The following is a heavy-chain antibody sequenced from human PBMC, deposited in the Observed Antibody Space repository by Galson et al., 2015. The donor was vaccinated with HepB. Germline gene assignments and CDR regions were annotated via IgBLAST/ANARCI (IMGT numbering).Heavy chain of an antibody. CDR3: AREQHQLIRDLKD. Sequence: SLRVSCAGSGFTFSDNFMTWIRQAPGKGLEWVSHISGRGSTIYYANSVRGRFTISRDNAKNSLYLQMNSLRPDDTAVYYCAREQHQLIRDLKDWGRGTLVTVSS. J-gene: IGHJ4*02. CDR1: GFTFSDNF. CDR2: ISGRGSTI. V-gene: IGHV3-11*01. D-gene: IGHD1-1*01.